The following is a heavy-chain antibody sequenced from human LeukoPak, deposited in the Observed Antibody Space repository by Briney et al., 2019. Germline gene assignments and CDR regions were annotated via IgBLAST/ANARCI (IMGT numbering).Heavy chain of an antibody. CDR1: GFTFSSYS. V-gene: IGHV3-21*01. J-gene: IGHJ4*02. D-gene: IGHD2-2*01. CDR2: ISSSSSYI. CDR3: ARDRSSYAYWIDY. Sequence: PGGSLRLSCAASGFTFSSYSMNWVRQAPGKWLEWVSSISSSSSYIYYADSVKGRFTISRDNAKNSRYLQMNSLRAEDTAVYYCARDRSSYAYWIDYWGQGTLVTVSS.